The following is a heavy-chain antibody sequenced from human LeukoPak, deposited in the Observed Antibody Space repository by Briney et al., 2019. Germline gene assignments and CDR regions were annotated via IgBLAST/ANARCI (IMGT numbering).Heavy chain of an antibody. D-gene: IGHD6-13*01. J-gene: IGHJ5*02. V-gene: IGHV3-66*01. CDR1: GFTVSNNY. CDR3: ANLQQLSGWLDP. CDR2: IYSGGST. Sequence: GGSLRLSCAASGFTVSNNYMNWVRQAPGKGLEWVSLIYSGGSTYYADSVKGRFTISRDNSKNTLYLQMNSLRAEDTAVYYCANLQQLSGWLDPWGQGTLVTVSS.